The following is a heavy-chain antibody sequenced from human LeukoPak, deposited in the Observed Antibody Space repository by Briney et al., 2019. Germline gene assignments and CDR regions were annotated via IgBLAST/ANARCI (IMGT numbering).Heavy chain of an antibody. CDR3: ARGPTYGSGRTTDY. CDR1: GFTFSRYD. CDR2: VRFDGRET. Sequence: GGSLGLSCVASGFTFSRYDMHWVRQTPGKALEWLAFVRFDGRETFYADSVKGRFTISRDNANNILYLQMNDMGPEDTAVYYCARGPTYGSGRTTDYWGQGTLVTVSS. V-gene: IGHV3-30*02. D-gene: IGHD3-10*01. J-gene: IGHJ4*02.